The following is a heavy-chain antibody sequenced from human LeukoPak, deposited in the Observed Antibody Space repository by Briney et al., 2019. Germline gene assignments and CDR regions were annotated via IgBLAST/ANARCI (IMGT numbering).Heavy chain of an antibody. V-gene: IGHV3-11*04. CDR1: GFTYSDYY. CDR3: ARLRVDDFWSGSNAFDI. J-gene: IGHJ3*02. CDR2: ISSSGSTI. Sequence: GGSLRLSCAASGFTYSDYYMSWIRQAPGKGLEWVSYISSSGSTIYYADSVKGRFTISRDNAKNSLYLQMNSLGAEDTAVYYCARLRVDDFWSGSNAFDIWGQGTMVTVSS. D-gene: IGHD3-3*01.